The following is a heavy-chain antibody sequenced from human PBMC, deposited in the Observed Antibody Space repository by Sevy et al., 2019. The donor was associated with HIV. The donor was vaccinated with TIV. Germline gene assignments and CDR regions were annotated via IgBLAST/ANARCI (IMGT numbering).Heavy chain of an antibody. D-gene: IGHD3-9*01. Sequence: GSLRLSCAASGFTFSSYAMSWVRQAPGKGLEWVSAISGSGGSTYYADSVKGRFTISRDNSKNTLYLQMNSLRAEDTAVYYCAKDSISGILTGYYSYYYGMDVWGQGTTVTVSS. J-gene: IGHJ6*02. CDR3: AKDSISGILTGYYSYYYGMDV. V-gene: IGHV3-23*01. CDR2: ISGSGGST. CDR1: GFTFSSYA.